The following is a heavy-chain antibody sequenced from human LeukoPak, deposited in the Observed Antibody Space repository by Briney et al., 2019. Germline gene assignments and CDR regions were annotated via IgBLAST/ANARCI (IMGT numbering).Heavy chain of an antibody. Sequence: GGSLRLSCAASGFTFSSSWMSWVRQAPGKGLEWVANIKQDGSDKYYVDSVKGRFTISRDNAKNSVFLQMNSLRAEDTAVYYCSVSLNSWGQGTLVTVSS. D-gene: IGHD1-26*01. CDR2: IKQDGSDK. V-gene: IGHV3-7*01. J-gene: IGHJ4*02. CDR1: GFTFSSSW. CDR3: SVSLNS.